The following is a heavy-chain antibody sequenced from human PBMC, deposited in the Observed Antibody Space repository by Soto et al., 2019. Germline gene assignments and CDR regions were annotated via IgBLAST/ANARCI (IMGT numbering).Heavy chain of an antibody. CDR3: AGRYYYHSSTYYDDAFEI. CDR1: GGTFSTYI. D-gene: IGHD3-22*01. J-gene: IGHJ3*02. Sequence: ASVKVSCKASGGTFSTYIINWVRQAPGQGLEWMGGISVIVGAASYAQNFQGRVTITADASTRTAYMELSNLRSEDTAVDYCAGRYYYHSSTYYDDAFEIWGQGTMVTVSS. V-gene: IGHV1-69*13. CDR2: ISVIVGAA.